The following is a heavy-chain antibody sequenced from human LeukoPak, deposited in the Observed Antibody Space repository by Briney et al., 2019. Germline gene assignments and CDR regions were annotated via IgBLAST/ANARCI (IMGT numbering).Heavy chain of an antibody. J-gene: IGHJ5*02. CDR2: IYYSGST. D-gene: IGHD3-9*01. V-gene: IGHV4-31*03. Sequence: SQTLSLTCTVSGGSIRSGGYYWSWIRQHPGKGLDWIGYIYYSGSTYYNPSLKSRVTISVDTSKNQFSLKLSSVTAADTAVYYCARTFVSEDILTGYPINWFDPWGQGTLVTVSS. CDR3: ARTFVSEDILTGYPINWFDP. CDR1: GGSIRSGGYY.